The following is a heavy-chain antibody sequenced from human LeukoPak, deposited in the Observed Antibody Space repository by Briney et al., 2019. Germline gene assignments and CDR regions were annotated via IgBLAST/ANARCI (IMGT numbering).Heavy chain of an antibody. Sequence: GGSLRLSCAASGFTFSSYAMNWVRQAPGKGLEWVSGISGSGGNTYYADSVKGRFTFSRDNSKNTLYLQMNSLRAEDTAVYYCAKGRVGMDVWGQGTTVTVSS. CDR3: AKGRVGMDV. J-gene: IGHJ6*02. CDR2: ISGSGGNT. CDR1: GFTFSSYA. V-gene: IGHV3-23*01.